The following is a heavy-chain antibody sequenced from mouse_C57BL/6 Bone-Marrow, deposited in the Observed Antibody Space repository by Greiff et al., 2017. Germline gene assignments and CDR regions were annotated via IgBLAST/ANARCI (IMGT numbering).Heavy chain of an antibody. CDR1: GYTFTSYG. Sequence: QVQLQQSGAELARPGASVKLSCKASGYTFTSYGISWVKQRTGQGLEWIGEIYPRSGNTYYNEKFKGKATLTADKSSSTACMELRSLTSEDSAVYFCARELRWSYFDYWGQGTTLTVSS. CDR2: IYPRSGNT. J-gene: IGHJ2*01. D-gene: IGHD2-3*01. CDR3: ARELRWSYFDY. V-gene: IGHV1-81*01.